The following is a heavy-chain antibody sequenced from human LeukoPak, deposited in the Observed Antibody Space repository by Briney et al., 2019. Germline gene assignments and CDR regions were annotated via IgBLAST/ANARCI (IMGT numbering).Heavy chain of an antibody. J-gene: IGHJ6*02. CDR1: GFTFSSYW. V-gene: IGHV3-7*03. CDR3: ARDESSGWGPYYYGMDV. CDR2: IKQDGSEK. Sequence: SGGSLRLSCAASGFTFSSYWMSWVRQAPGKGLEWVANIKQDGSEKYYVDSVKGRFTISRDNAKNSLYLQMNSLRAEDTAVYYCARDESSGWGPYYYGMDVWGQGTTVTVSS. D-gene: IGHD6-19*01.